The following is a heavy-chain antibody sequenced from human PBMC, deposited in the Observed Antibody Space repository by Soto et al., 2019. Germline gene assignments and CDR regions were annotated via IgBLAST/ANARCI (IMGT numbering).Heavy chain of an antibody. CDR1: GYTFTSYY. V-gene: IGHV1-46*01. CDR2: INPSGGRT. J-gene: IGHJ4*02. CDR3: ASCEVWLVY. Sequence: ASVKVSCKASGYTFTSYYIHWARQAPGQGIEWVGLINPSGGRTTYAPKFQGRVTMTRDTSISTAYMELSRLRSDDTAVYYCASCEVWLVYWGQGTLVTVSS. D-gene: IGHD5-18*01.